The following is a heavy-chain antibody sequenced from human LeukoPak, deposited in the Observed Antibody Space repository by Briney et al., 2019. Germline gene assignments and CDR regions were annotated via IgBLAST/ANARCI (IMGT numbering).Heavy chain of an antibody. V-gene: IGHV4-34*01. CDR1: GGSFSGYY. D-gene: IGHD2-2*03. CDR2: INHSGST. J-gene: IGHJ4*02. CDR3: ARRRMVIVVVPAAFDY. Sequence: SETLSLTCAVYGGSFSGYYWSWIRQPPGKGLEWIGEINHSGSTNYNPSLKSRVTISVDTSKNQFSLKLSSVTAADTAVYYCARRRMVIVVVPAAFDYWGQGTLVTVSS.